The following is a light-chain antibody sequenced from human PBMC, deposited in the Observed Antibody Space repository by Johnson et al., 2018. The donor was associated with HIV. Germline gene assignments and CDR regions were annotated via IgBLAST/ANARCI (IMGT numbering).Light chain of an antibody. CDR3: GTWDSSLRVGF. J-gene: IGLJ1*01. CDR1: SSNIGNNY. Sequence: QSVLTQSPSVSAAPGQKVTISCSGSSSNIGNNYVSWYQQLPGRAPKLLIYDNNKRPSGIPDRFSGSKSGTSATLDITGLQTGDEADYYCGTWDSSLRVGFFGTGTKVTVL. CDR2: DNN. V-gene: IGLV1-51*01.